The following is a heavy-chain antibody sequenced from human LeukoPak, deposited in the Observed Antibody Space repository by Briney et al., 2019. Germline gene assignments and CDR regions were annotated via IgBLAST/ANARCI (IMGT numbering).Heavy chain of an antibody. CDR1: GFTFSSYD. CDR2: IGTAGDT. V-gene: IGHV3-13*01. J-gene: IGHJ6*02. CDR3: ARDHYYGSGSPSYGMDV. Sequence: GGSLRLSCAAPGFTFSSYDMHWVRQATGKGLEWASAIGTAGDTYYPGSVKGRFTISRENAKNSLYLQMNSLRAGDTAVYYCARDHYYGSGSPSYGMDVWGQGTTVTVSS. D-gene: IGHD3-10*01.